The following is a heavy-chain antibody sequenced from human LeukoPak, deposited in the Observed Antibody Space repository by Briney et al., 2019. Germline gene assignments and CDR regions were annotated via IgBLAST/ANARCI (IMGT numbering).Heavy chain of an antibody. Sequence: GGSLRLSCAASGFTFSSYAMSWVRQAPGKGLEWVSAISGSGGSTYYADSVKGRFTISRDNSKNTLYLQMNSLRAEDTAVYYCAKDLVLRYFGWLLGYYFDYWGQGTLVTVSS. D-gene: IGHD3-9*01. CDR3: AKDLVLRYFGWLLGYYFDY. CDR2: ISGSGGST. J-gene: IGHJ4*02. V-gene: IGHV3-23*01. CDR1: GFTFSSYA.